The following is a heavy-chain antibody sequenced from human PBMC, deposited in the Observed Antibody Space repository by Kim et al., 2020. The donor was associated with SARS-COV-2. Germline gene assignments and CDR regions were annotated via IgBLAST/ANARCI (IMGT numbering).Heavy chain of an antibody. V-gene: IGHV4-39*01. CDR2: IYYSGST. J-gene: IGHJ6*02. CDR3: ASTGSGYYDFWSGYYNNYYYYGMDV. Sequence: SETLSLTCTVSGGSISSSSYYWGWIRQPPGKGLEWIGSIYYSGSTYYNPSLKSRVTISVDTSKNQFSLKLSSVTAADTAVYYCASTGSGYYDFWSGYYNNYYYYGMDVWGQGTTVTVSS. CDR1: GGSISSSSYY. D-gene: IGHD3-3*01.